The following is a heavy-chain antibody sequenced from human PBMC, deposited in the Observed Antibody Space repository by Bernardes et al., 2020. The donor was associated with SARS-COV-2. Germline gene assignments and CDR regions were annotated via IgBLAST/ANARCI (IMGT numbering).Heavy chain of an antibody. CDR1: GFSFSSHG. V-gene: IGHV3-30*18. J-gene: IGHJ5*01. Sequence: GGSLRLSCTASGFSFSSHGMNWVRQAPGKGLEWVAVTSYDGSYKYYADVVKGRFTISRDNSKNTLYLEMNSLRLGDTAVYYCAKDRGGCGGDCDQFDSWGQGTLVIVSS. CDR3: AKDRGGCGGDCDQFDS. D-gene: IGHD2-21*02. CDR2: TSYDGSYK.